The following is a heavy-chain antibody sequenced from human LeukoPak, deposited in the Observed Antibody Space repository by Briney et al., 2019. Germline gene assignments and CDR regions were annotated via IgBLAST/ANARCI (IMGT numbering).Heavy chain of an antibody. J-gene: IGHJ5*01. V-gene: IGHV5-51*01. CDR3: ARGGSGWSFYS. Sequence: GESLQISCQATGYTFTSYWNGWVRRVPGKGPEWMGLIYPSDSDTRYSPSFQGQVTISADKSISTAYLQWSSLKASDTAMYYCARGGSGWSFYSWGQGTLVTVSS. CDR1: GYTFTSYW. D-gene: IGHD6-19*01. CDR2: IYPSDSDT.